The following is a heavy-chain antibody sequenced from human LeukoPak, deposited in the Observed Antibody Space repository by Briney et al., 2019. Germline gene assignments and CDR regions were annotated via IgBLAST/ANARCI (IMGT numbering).Heavy chain of an antibody. CDR1: GFTFSSHW. V-gene: IGHV3-7*01. Sequence: GGSLRLSCAASGFTFSSHWMSWVRQAPGKGLEWVANTNLHGSEKYYVDSVKGRFTISRDNGKNSLYLQLNSLRAEDTAIYYCARDYSGRDVGVDYWGWGTLVTVSS. CDR3: ARDYSGRDVGVDY. J-gene: IGHJ4*02. D-gene: IGHD1-26*01. CDR2: TNLHGSEK.